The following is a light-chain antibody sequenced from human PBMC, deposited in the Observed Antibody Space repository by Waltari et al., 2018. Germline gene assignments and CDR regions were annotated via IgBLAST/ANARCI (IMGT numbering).Light chain of an antibody. J-gene: IGLJ2*01. CDR1: ALPNKY. CDR2: EDN. V-gene: IGLV3-10*01. CDR3: YSTDRTGKQRV. Sequence: SYELTQPPSVSVSPGQTARITCSGDALPNKYGYWYQQKQGQAPVLVIYEDNKRRSGIPERFSGSSSGTMVTLTISGAQVEDEGDYYCYSTDRTGKQRVFGGGTKLTVL.